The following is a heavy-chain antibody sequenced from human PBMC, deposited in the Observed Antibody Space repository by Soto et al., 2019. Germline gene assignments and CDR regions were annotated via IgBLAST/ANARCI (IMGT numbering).Heavy chain of an antibody. CDR3: ARRIVATETFDY. CDR1: GGSISDNDYY. J-gene: IGHJ4*02. D-gene: IGHD5-12*01. Sequence: SETLSLTCTVSGGSISDNDYYWSWIRQPPGKGLEWIGTISHTGTAYYNPSLESRVAVSVGTSENQFSLNLSSVTAADTAVYYCARRIVATETFDYWGQGTLVTVS. V-gene: IGHV4-39*01. CDR2: ISHTGTA.